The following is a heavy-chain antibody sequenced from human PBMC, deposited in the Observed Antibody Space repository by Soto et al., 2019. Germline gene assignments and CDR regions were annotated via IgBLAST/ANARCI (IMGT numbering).Heavy chain of an antibody. CDR2: ISSNGGST. CDR3: VKMGSNSSPPVF. D-gene: IGHD2-2*01. CDR1: GFTFSSYA. J-gene: IGHJ3*01. V-gene: IGHV3-64D*08. Sequence: LRLSCSASGFTFSSYAMHWVRQAPGKGLEYVSAISSNGGSTYYADSVKGRFTISRDNSKNTLYLQMSSLRAEDTAVYYCVKMGSNSSPPVFWGQGTMVTVSS.